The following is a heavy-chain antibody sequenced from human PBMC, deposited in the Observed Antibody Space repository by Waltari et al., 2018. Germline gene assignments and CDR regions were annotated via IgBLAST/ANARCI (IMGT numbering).Heavy chain of an antibody. CDR3: ARTWGNSPPLGWLDP. Sequence: QVQLHQWGAGLLKPSETLSLTCAVSGGPFIDYSWSWIRQPPGKGLAWIGEISHSGVPHYNRSVGCRVTMSVDTIKKLFSLKLTSVTAADTAVYFCARTWGNSPPLGWLDPWGQGTRVTISS. J-gene: IGHJ5*02. CDR2: ISHSGVP. D-gene: IGHD7-27*01. CDR1: GGPFIDYS. V-gene: IGHV4-34*01.